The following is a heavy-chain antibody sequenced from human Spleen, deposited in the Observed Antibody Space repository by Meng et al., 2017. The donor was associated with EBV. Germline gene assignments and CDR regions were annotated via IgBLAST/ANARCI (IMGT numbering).Heavy chain of an antibody. J-gene: IGHJ4*02. V-gene: IGHV1-69*06. CDR1: VSRVTSDT. Sequence: QVQLEQAGAGVEKARSSVNVSRNCSVSRVTSDTNSWLRQVPGQGLEGMGWLIPMLDAPNLAQKFQHRVTIIADKSTSTHYMALSSLRSDDTAVYYCASESGSGYTPDYWGRGTLVTVSS. CDR3: ASESGSGYTPDY. CDR2: LIPMLDAP. D-gene: IGHD3-10*01.